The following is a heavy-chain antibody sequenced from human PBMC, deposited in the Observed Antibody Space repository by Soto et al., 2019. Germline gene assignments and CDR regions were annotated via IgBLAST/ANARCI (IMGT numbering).Heavy chain of an antibody. CDR2: IKQDGSEK. D-gene: IGHD3-3*01. V-gene: IGHV3-7*04. CDR3: ARGASYDFWSGYLPFDY. CDR1: GFTFSSYW. Sequence: ESGGGLVQPGGSLRLSCAASGFTFSSYWMSWVRQAPGKGLEWVANIKQDGSEKYYVDSVKGRFTISRDNAKNSLYLQMNSLRAEDTAVYYCARGASYDFWSGYLPFDYWGQGTLVTVSS. J-gene: IGHJ4*02.